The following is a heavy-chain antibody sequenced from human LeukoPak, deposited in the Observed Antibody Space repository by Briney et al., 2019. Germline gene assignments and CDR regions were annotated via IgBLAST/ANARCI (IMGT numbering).Heavy chain of an antibody. J-gene: IGHJ4*02. CDR3: AKNPRYFDWLLLPADFDY. Sequence: GGSLRLSCAASGFTFSSYAMSWVRQAPGKGLEWVSAISGSGGSTYYADSVKGRFTISRDNSKNTLHLQMNSLRAEDTAVYYCAKNPRYFDWLLLPADFDYWGQGTLVTVSS. CDR2: ISGSGGST. V-gene: IGHV3-23*01. CDR1: GFTFSSYA. D-gene: IGHD3-9*01.